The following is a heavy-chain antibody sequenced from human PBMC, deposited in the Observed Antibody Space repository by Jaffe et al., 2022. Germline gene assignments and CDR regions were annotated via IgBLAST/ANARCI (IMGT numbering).Heavy chain of an antibody. V-gene: IGHV7-4-1*02. Sequence: QVHLVQSGSELEKPGASVRVSCKGSGYTFNKYAINWVRQGPGQGLEWMGWIDTNTGNPTYAQGFTGHFVFSLDTSVSTAYLQINSLTADDTAVYYCALEEGVPGAIKYNWLDPWGQGTLVIVYS. J-gene: IGHJ5*02. D-gene: IGHD3-10*01. CDR2: IDTNTGNP. CDR3: ALEEGVPGAIKYNWLDP. CDR1: GYTFNKYA.